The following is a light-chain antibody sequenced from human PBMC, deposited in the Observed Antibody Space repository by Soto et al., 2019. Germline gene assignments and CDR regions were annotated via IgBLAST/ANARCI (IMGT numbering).Light chain of an antibody. CDR3: SSYTSDSSYV. J-gene: IGLJ1*01. CDR1: SSDVGLYDY. CDR2: AVS. V-gene: IGLV2-14*01. Sequence: QSVLTQPASVSGSPVQSITISCTGTSSDVGLYDYVSLYQQHPGKAPQPMIYAVSNRPSGVSNRFSASKSGNTASLFISGLQADDEAAYYCSSYTSDSSYVFGSGTKVTVL.